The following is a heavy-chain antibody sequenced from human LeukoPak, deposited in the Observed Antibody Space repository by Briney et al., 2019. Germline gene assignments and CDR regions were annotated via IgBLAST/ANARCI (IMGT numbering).Heavy chain of an antibody. CDR3: ARHKKPYNYDSSGYSPSPLGD. J-gene: IGHJ4*02. D-gene: IGHD3-22*01. V-gene: IGHV5-51*01. CDR1: GYSFTSYW. CDR2: IYPGDSDT. Sequence: GESLKISCKGSGYSFTSYWIGWVRQMPGKGLEWMGIIYPGDSDTRYSPSFQGQVTISADKSISTAYLQWSSLKASDTAMYYCARHKKPYNYDSSGYSPSPLGDWGQGTLVTFSS.